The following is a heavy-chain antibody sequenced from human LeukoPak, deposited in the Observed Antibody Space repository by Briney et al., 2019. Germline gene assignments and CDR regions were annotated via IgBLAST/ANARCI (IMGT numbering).Heavy chain of an antibody. CDR2: IYYSGST. Sequence: PSETLSLTCTVSGGSISSSSYYWGWIRQPPGKGLEWIGSIYYSGSTYYNPSLKSRVTISVDTSKNQFSLKLSSVTAADTAVYYCASFTVVKRNFDYWGQGTLVTVSS. CDR1: GGSISSSSYY. CDR3: ASFTVVKRNFDY. J-gene: IGHJ4*02. D-gene: IGHD4-23*01. V-gene: IGHV4-39*07.